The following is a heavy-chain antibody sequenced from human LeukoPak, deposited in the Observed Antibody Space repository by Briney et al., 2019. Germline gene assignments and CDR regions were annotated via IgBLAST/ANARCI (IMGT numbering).Heavy chain of an antibody. Sequence: GGSLRLSCAASGFTFSSYAMHWVRQAPGKGLEWVAVISYDGSNKYYADSVKGRFTISRDNAKNSLYLQMNSLRAEDTAVYYCARDWNYYQFDYWGQGTLVTVSS. J-gene: IGHJ4*02. CDR2: ISYDGSNK. D-gene: IGHD1-7*01. CDR1: GFTFSSYA. CDR3: ARDWNYYQFDY. V-gene: IGHV3-30*04.